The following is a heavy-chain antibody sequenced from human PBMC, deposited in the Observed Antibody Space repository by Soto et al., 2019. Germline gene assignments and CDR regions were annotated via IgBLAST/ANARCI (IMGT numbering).Heavy chain of an antibody. J-gene: IGHJ6*02. Sequence: SDTLSLTCPVYGGSLSGYYWSWIRQGPVKGLEWIGEINNSGSTNYNPSIKSRGTISVDTSKYQFSLKLSSVTAADTAVYYCASEKEYYYYGMDVWGQGTTVT. CDR3: ASEKEYYYYGMDV. CDR1: GGSLSGYY. V-gene: IGHV4-34*01. CDR2: INNSGST.